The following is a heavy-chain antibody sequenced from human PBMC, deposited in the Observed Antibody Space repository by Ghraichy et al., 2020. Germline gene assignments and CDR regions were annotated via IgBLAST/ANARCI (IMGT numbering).Heavy chain of an antibody. CDR3: ARAGIGGYSSPYYFDY. D-gene: IGHD6-13*01. CDR1: GFTFSSYA. V-gene: IGHV3-30*04. CDR2: ISYDGSNK. Sequence: GGSLRLSCAASGFTFSSYAMHWVRQAPGKGLEWVAVISYDGSNKYYADSVKGRFTISRDNSKNTLYLQMNSLRAEDTAVYYCARAGIGGYSSPYYFDYWGQGTLVTVSS. J-gene: IGHJ4*02.